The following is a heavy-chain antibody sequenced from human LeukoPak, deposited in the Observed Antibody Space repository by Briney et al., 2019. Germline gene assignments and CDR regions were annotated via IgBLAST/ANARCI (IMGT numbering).Heavy chain of an antibody. CDR1: GGSIRSYY. J-gene: IGHJ2*01. Sequence: SETLSLTCTVSGGSIRSYYWSWIRQPPGKGLEWIGYIYYSGSANYNPSLKSRVTISVDTSKNQFSLKLSSVTAADTAVYYCARELPDGYFDLWGRGTLVTVSS. CDR3: ARELPDGYFDL. CDR2: IYYSGSA. V-gene: IGHV4-59*12.